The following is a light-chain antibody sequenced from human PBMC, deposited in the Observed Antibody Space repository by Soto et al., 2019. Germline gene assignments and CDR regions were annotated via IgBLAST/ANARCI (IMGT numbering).Light chain of an antibody. Sequence: QSVLTQPASVSGSPGQSIAISCTGTSSDVGGYNYVSWYQQHPGKAPKLMIYDVNNRPSGVSNRFSGSKSGNTASLTISGLQAEDEADYYFCSYTTSSTYVFGTGTKLTVL. CDR2: DVN. J-gene: IGLJ1*01. CDR1: SSDVGGYNY. CDR3: CSYTTSSTYV. V-gene: IGLV2-14*03.